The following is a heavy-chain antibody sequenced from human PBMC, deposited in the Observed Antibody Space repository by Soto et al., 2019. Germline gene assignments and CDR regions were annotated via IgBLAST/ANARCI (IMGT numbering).Heavy chain of an antibody. CDR2: IIPIFGTA. CDR1: GGTFSSYA. D-gene: IGHD5-12*01. Sequence: QVQLVQSGAEVKKPGSSVKVSCKASGGTFSSYAISWVRQAPGQGLEWMGGIIPIFGTANYAQTFQGRVTITADESTSTAYMELSSLRSEDTAVYYCATVEDIVATISNYYYGMDVWGQGTTVTVSS. CDR3: ATVEDIVATISNYYYGMDV. V-gene: IGHV1-69*01. J-gene: IGHJ6*02.